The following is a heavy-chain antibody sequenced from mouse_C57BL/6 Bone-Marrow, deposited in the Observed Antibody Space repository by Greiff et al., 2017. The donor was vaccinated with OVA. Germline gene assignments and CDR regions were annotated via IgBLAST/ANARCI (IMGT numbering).Heavy chain of an antibody. V-gene: IGHV1-69*01. J-gene: IGHJ1*03. CDR2: IDPSDSYT. CDR1: GYTFTSYW. Sequence: QVQLQQPGAELVMPGASVKLSCKASGYTFTSYWMHWVKQRPGQGLEWIGEIDPSDSYTNYNQKFKGKSTLTVDKSSSTAYMQLSSLTSGDSAVYYCARSGYYWYFDVWGTGTTVTVSS. CDR3: ARSGYYWYFDV. D-gene: IGHD2-2*01.